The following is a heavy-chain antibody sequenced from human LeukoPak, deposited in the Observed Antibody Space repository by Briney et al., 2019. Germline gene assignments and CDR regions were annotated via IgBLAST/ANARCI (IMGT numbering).Heavy chain of an antibody. J-gene: IGHJ5*02. D-gene: IGHD4-17*01. CDR2: IYPGDSDT. CDR3: ARIVGDYGDYGWFDP. V-gene: IGHV5-51*01. CDR1: GYSFTSYW. Sequence: GESLKISCKGSGYSFTSYWIGWVRQMPGKGLEWMGIIYPGDSDTRYSPSFQGQVTISADKSISTAYLQWSSLKASDTAKYYCARIVGDYGDYGWFDPWGQGTLVTVSS.